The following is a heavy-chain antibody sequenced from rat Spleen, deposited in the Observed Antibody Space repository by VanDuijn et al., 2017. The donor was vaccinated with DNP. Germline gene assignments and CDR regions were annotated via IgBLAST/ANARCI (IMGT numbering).Heavy chain of an antibody. J-gene: IGHJ2*01. CDR1: GFIFSNYY. V-gene: IGHV5-25*01. Sequence: EVQLVESGGGLVQPGRSMKLSCAASGFIFSNYYMAWIRQAPTMGLEWVASITTSGGSSYYRDSVKGRFTVSRDNVRSTLYLQMDSLTSEDTATYYCATPMAWGQGVLVTVSS. D-gene: IGHD1-3*01. CDR2: ITTSGGSS. CDR3: ATPMA.